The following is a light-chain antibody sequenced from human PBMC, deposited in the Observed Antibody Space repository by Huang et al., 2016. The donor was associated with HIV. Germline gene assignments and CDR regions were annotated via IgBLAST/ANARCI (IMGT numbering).Light chain of an antibody. CDR2: AAS. J-gene: IGKJ1*01. Sequence: EIVMTQSPATLSVSPGERATLSCRASQSVGSNLAWYQQRRGQAPRLLIYAASTRATGRPARFSGGGSGTEFTLTVSSLQSEDFAVYYCQQHNSWPRTFGQGTRV. V-gene: IGKV3-15*01. CDR3: QQHNSWPRT. CDR1: QSVGSN.